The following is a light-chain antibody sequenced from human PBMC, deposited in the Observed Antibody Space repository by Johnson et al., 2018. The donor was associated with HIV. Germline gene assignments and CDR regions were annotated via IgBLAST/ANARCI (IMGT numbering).Light chain of an antibody. Sequence: QSVLSQPPSVSAAPGQKVTISCSGSSANIGDNSVSWYQQLPGTAPKLLIYENNKRPSGIPDRFSGSKSGTSATLGITGLQTGEEADYYCGTCDTSLIAYVFGTGTKFTCL. V-gene: IGLV1-51*02. J-gene: IGLJ1*01. CDR3: GTCDTSLIAYV. CDR1: SANIGDNS. CDR2: ENN.